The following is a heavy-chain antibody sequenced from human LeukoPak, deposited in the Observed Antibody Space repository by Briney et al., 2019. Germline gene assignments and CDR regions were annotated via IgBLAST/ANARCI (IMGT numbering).Heavy chain of an antibody. J-gene: IGHJ4*02. CDR3: ARLGIGVVPSAMLRDYYFDY. CDR2: IYYSGST. CDR1: GGSISSYY. V-gene: IGHV4-59*08. D-gene: IGHD2-2*01. Sequence: SETLSLTCTVSGGSISSYYWSWIRQPPGKGLEWIGYIYYSGSTKYNPSLKSRVTISVDTSKSQFSLKLTSVTAADTAVYYCARLGIGVVPSAMLRDYYFDYWGQGTLVTVSS.